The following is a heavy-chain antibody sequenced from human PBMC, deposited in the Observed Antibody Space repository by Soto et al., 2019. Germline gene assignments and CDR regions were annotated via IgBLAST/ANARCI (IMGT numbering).Heavy chain of an antibody. CDR1: GGSFSGYY. Sequence: SETLSLTCAVYGGSFSGYYWSWIRQPPGKGLEWIGEINHSGSTNYNPSLKSRVTISVDTSKNQFSLKLSSVTAADTAVYYCARTMVRGVIMLYYYGMDVWGQGTTGTVSS. V-gene: IGHV4-34*01. D-gene: IGHD3-10*01. J-gene: IGHJ6*02. CDR3: ARTMVRGVIMLYYYGMDV. CDR2: INHSGST.